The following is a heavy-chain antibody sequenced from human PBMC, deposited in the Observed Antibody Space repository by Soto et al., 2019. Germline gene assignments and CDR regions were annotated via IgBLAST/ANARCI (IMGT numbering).Heavy chain of an antibody. CDR2: IYYSGST. J-gene: IGHJ4*02. Sequence: SETLSLTCTVSGGSVSSGSYYWSWIRQPPGKGLEWIGYIYYSGSTNYNPSLKSRVTISVDTSKNQFSLKLSSVTAADTAVYYCARDRTGSSSGRYYFDYWGQGTLGTVS. V-gene: IGHV4-61*01. D-gene: IGHD3-10*01. CDR3: ARDRTGSSSGRYYFDY. CDR1: GGSVSSGSYY.